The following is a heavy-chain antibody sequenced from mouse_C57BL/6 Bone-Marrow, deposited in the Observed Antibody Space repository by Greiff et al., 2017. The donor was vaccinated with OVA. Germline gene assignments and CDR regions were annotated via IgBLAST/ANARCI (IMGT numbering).Heavy chain of an antibody. CDR1: GFTFSNYW. D-gene: IGHD2-5*01. V-gene: IGHV6-3*01. CDR2: IRLKSDNYAT. J-gene: IGHJ4*01. Sequence: EVKVEESGGGLVQPGGSMKLSCVASGFTFSNYWMNWVRQSPEKGLEWVAQIRLKSDNYATHYAESVKGRFTISRDDSKSSVYLQMNNLRAEDTGIYYCTGGYSNLYYAMDYWGQGTSVTVSS. CDR3: TGGYSNLYYAMDY.